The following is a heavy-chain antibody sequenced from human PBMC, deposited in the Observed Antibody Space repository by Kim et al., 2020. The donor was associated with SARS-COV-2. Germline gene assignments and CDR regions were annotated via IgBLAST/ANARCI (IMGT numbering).Heavy chain of an antibody. CDR2: INSDGSST. J-gene: IGHJ4*02. CDR1: GFTFSSYW. V-gene: IGHV3-74*01. Sequence: GGSLRLSCAASGFTFSSYWMHWVRQAPGKGLVWVSRINSDGSSTSYADSVKGRFTISRDNAKNTLYLQMNSLRAEDTAVYYCARTYYYDSSGYPFDYWGQGTLVTVSS. CDR3: ARTYYYDSSGYPFDY. D-gene: IGHD3-22*01.